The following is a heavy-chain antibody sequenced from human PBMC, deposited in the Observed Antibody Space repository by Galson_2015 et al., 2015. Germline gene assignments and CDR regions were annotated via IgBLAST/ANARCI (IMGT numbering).Heavy chain of an antibody. CDR1: GYTFTSYD. J-gene: IGHJ6*03. CDR2: MNPNSGNT. V-gene: IGHV1-8*01. Sequence: SVKVSCKASGYTFTSYDINWVRQATGQGLEWMGWMNPNSGNTGYAQKFQGRVTMTRNTSISTAYMELSSLRSEDTAVYYCARVSLSVYGDPLAYMDVWGKGTTVTVSS. D-gene: IGHD4-17*01. CDR3: ARVSLSVYGDPLAYMDV.